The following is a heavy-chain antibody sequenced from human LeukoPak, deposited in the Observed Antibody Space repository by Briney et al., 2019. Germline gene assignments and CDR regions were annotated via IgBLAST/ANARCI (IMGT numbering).Heavy chain of an antibody. D-gene: IGHD3-22*01. J-gene: IGHJ4*02. Sequence: GASVKVSCKASGYTFTGYYMHWVRQAPGQGLEWMGWINPNSGGTNYAQKLQGRVTMTTDTSTSTAYMELRSLRSDDTAVYYCAREAEYYDSSGYPYYFDYWGQGTLVTVSS. CDR3: AREAEYYDSSGYPYYFDY. CDR1: GYTFTGYY. V-gene: IGHV1-2*02. CDR2: INPNSGGT.